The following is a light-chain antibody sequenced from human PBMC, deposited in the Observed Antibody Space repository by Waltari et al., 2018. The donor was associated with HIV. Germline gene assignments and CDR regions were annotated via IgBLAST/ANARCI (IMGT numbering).Light chain of an antibody. V-gene: IGLV3-1*01. J-gene: IGLJ2*01. CDR1: NLENKY. CDR2: QDF. Sequence: SYDLAQAPSVSVSPGQTATLTCSGDNLENKYVSWYQQRPGQSPILVIYQDFKRPSGIPERFSGSNSGDTATLTISGTQAMDEADYYCQAWDSSVVFGGGTKLTVL. CDR3: QAWDSSVV.